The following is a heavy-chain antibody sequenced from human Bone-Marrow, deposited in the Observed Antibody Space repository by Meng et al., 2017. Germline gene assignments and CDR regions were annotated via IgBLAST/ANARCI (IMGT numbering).Heavy chain of an antibody. Sequence: GESLKISCAASGFTFSNAWMSWVRQAPGKGLEWVGRIKSETDGGTTDYAAPVKGRFTISRDDSENTLYLQLNSLKTEDTAVYYCTTGVSVTTYWARGPL. CDR3: TTGVSVTTY. CDR2: IKSETDGGTT. J-gene: IGHJ4*01. D-gene: IGHD3-3*01. V-gene: IGHV3-15*01. CDR1: GFTFSNAW.